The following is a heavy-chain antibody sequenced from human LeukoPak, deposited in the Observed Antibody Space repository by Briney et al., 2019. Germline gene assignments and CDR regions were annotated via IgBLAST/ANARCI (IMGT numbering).Heavy chain of an antibody. Sequence: PSETLSLTCAVYGGSFSGYYWSWIRQPPGKGLEWIGRIYTSGSTNYNPSLKSRVTMSVDTSKNQFSLKLSSVTAADTAVYYCARDFLQPYNWFDPWGQGTLVTVSS. CDR2: IYTSGST. CDR1: GGSFSGYY. D-gene: IGHD1-14*01. CDR3: ARDFLQPYNWFDP. J-gene: IGHJ5*02. V-gene: IGHV4-59*10.